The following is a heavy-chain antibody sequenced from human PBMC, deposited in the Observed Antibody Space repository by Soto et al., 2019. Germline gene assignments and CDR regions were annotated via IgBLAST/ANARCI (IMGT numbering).Heavy chain of an antibody. V-gene: IGHV5-51*01. CDR3: ARRPDESGSPRE. CDR2: IYPGDSDT. J-gene: IGHJ4*02. CDR1: GYTFTSHW. Sequence: EVQLVQSGAVVKKPGESLNISCKGSGYTFTSHWIGWVRQMPGKGLEWMGIIYPGDSDTRYSPSFHGQVTISADKSISTAYLQWSSLKASDTGMYYGARRPDESGSPREWGPGTLVTVSS. D-gene: IGHD3-22*01.